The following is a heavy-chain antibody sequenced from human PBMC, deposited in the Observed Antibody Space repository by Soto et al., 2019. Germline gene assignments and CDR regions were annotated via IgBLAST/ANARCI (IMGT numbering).Heavy chain of an antibody. CDR3: ARGYYYDSSGYYEGQGMDV. J-gene: IGHJ6*02. D-gene: IGHD3-22*01. Sequence: EVQLVESGGGLVQPGGSLRLSCAASGFTFSSYEMNWVRQAPGKGLEWVSYISSSGSTIYYADSVKGRFTISRDNAKNSLYLQINSLRAEDTAVYYCARGYYYDSSGYYEGQGMDVWGQGTTVTVSS. CDR1: GFTFSSYE. CDR2: ISSSGSTI. V-gene: IGHV3-48*03.